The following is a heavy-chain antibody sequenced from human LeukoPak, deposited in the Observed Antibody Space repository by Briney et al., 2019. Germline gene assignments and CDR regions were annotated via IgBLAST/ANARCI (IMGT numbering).Heavy chain of an antibody. D-gene: IGHD3-3*01. CDR1: GYTFTTYA. Sequence: GASVKVSCKASGYTFTTYAMHWVRQARGQRLEWMGWINTGNGNTKYSQKFQDRVTITRDTSASTAYMDLSSLRSEDTAVYYCATRESGYLAYWGQGTLVTVSS. CDR2: INTGNGNT. J-gene: IGHJ4*02. CDR3: ATRESGYLAY. V-gene: IGHV1-3*04.